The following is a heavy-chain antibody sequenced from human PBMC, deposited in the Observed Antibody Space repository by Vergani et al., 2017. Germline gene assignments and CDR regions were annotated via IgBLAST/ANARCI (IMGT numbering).Heavy chain of an antibody. Sequence: QVQLQESGPGLVKPSETLSLTFTVSGGSISSYYWSWIRQPPGKGRGLIGYIYYSGSTNYNPSLKSRVTISVDTSKNQFSLMLSSVTAADTAVYYCARVDSGYDYPPHYFDYWGQGTLVTVSS. CDR2: IYYSGST. V-gene: IGHV4-59*01. J-gene: IGHJ4*02. CDR3: ARVDSGYDYPPHYFDY. D-gene: IGHD5-12*01. CDR1: GGSISSYY.